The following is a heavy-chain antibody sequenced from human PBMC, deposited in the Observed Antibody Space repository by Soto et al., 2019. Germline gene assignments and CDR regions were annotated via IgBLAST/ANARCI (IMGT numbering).Heavy chain of an antibody. D-gene: IGHD3-9*01. J-gene: IGHJ6*03. CDR1: GYSFTSYY. CDR2: INPSGGST. V-gene: IGHV1-46*03. Sequence: ASVKVSCKASGYSFTSYYMHWVRQAPGQRLEWMGIINPSGGSTSYAQKFQGRVTMTRDTSTSTVYMELSSLRSEDTAVYYCARSAYYDILTGLEYYYYMDVWGKGTTVTISS. CDR3: ARSAYYDILTGLEYYYYMDV.